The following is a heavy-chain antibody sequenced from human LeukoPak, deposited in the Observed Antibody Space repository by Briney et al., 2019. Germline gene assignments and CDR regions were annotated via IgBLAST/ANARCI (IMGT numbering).Heavy chain of an antibody. V-gene: IGHV3-7*01. Sequence: GGSLRLSCAASGFTFSSFWMSWVRQAPGKELEWVAYIRDDGSEKYYVDSVKGRFTISRDNAKNSLYLQMNSLRAEDTAVYYCARDPYCSSTSCYCDYWGQGTLVTVSS. CDR3: ARDPYCSSTSCYCDY. D-gene: IGHD2-2*01. CDR1: GFTFSSFW. J-gene: IGHJ4*02. CDR2: IRDDGSEK.